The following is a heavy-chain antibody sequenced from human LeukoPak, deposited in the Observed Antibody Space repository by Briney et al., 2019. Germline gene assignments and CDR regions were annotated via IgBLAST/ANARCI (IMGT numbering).Heavy chain of an antibody. J-gene: IGHJ4*02. CDR1: GGNFRNYA. Sequence: SVKVSCKASGGNFRNYAVSWVRQAPGQGLEWMGRIVPMFDTQNHAQKFQGRVTIFADKSTGTVYMDLNSLTSDDTAVYYCATESNYYLGDWGQGTLVTVSS. CDR3: ATESNYYLGD. CDR2: IVPMFDTQ. D-gene: IGHD3-10*01. V-gene: IGHV1-69*06.